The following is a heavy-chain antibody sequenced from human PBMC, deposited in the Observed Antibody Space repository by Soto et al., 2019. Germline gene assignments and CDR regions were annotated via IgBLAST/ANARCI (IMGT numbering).Heavy chain of an antibody. CDR1: GFTVSSNY. V-gene: IGHV3-66*01. J-gene: IGHJ6*02. CDR3: TTAPWYYYYGMDV. Sequence: GGSLRLSCAASGFTVSSNYMSWVRQAPGKGLEWVSVIYSGGSTYYADSVKGRFTISRDNSKNTLYLQMNSLRAEDTAVYYCTTAPWYYYYGMDVWGQGTTVTVSS. CDR2: IYSGGST.